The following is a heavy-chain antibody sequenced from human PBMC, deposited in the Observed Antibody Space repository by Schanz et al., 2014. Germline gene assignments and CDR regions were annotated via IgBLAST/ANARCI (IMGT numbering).Heavy chain of an antibody. Sequence: VQLVESGGGVVQPGRSLRLSCAASGFTFSSYNINWVRQAPGKGLEYISSISPSSSYIYYADSVKGRFTLSRDNAKNSMYLQMNSLRVEDTAVYYCARDPNSVNEIDYWGQGTLVTVSS. V-gene: IGHV3-21*04. CDR2: ISPSSSYI. CDR1: GFTFSSYN. D-gene: IGHD5-12*01. CDR3: ARDPNSVNEIDY. J-gene: IGHJ4*02.